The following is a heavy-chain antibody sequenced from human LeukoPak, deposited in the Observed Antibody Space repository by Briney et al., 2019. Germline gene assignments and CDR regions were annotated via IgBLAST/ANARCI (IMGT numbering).Heavy chain of an antibody. Sequence: GGSLRLSCAASGFTFSSYGMAWVRQVPGKGLMWVSRMSSDGSSTNYADSVKGRFTISRDNAKNTLYLQMNSLRVEDTAVYYCSRALSNTVRGVGDYWGQGTLVTVSS. J-gene: IGHJ4*02. CDR2: MSSDGSST. V-gene: IGHV3-74*01. CDR3: SRALSNTVRGVGDY. D-gene: IGHD3-10*01. CDR1: GFTFSSYG.